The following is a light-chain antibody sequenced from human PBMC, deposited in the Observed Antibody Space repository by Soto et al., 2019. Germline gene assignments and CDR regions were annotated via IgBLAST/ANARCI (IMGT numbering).Light chain of an antibody. V-gene: IGLV2-23*01. CDR3: CSYAGSSTLV. Sequence: QSALTQPASVSGSPGQSITISCTGTSSDVGSYNRVSGYQQHPGKAPKLMIYEGSKRPSGVSNRFSGSKSGNTASLTISGLQAEDEADYYCCSYAGSSTLVFGGGTQLTVL. CDR2: EGS. J-gene: IGLJ2*01. CDR1: SSDVGSYNR.